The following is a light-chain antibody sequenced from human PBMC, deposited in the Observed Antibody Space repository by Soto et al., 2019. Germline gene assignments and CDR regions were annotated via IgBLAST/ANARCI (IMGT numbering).Light chain of an antibody. V-gene: IGKV4-1*01. Sequence: DIVLTQSPDSLAVSLGERATINCKSSQSVLYSSNNKNYLAWYQQKPGQPPKLLIYWASTRESGVPDRFSGSGSGTDFTLTISSLQAEDVAVYYCQQYYGTPLTFCQGTKLEIK. CDR2: WAS. CDR1: QSVLYSSNNKNY. J-gene: IGKJ2*01. CDR3: QQYYGTPLT.